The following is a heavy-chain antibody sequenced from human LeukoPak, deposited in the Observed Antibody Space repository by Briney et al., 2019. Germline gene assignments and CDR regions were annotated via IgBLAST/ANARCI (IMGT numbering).Heavy chain of an antibody. CDR2: ISSRGTTI. V-gene: IGHV3-48*03. Sequence: PGGSLRLSCAASGFTFSSYEMNWVRQAPGKGLEWVSYISSRGTTIYNADSVKGRFTISRDNAKNSLYLQMNSLRGEDTAVYYCARDSIVDGAFDIWGQGTMVTVSS. CDR3: ARDSIVDGAFDI. CDR1: GFTFSSYE. D-gene: IGHD2-15*01. J-gene: IGHJ3*02.